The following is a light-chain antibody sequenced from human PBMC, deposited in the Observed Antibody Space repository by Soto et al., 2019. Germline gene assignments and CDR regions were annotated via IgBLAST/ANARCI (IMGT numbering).Light chain of an antibody. J-gene: IGKJ5*01. Sequence: EIVLAQSPATLSLSPGERATLSCRASQSVSSYLGWYQQKPGQAPRLLIYDTSNRATGIQARFSGSGYGTDFTLTLSSLEPEYLAVYYCLQRSTWPLTFAQGTRQEI. V-gene: IGKV3-11*01. CDR1: QSVSSY. CDR3: LQRSTWPLT. CDR2: DTS.